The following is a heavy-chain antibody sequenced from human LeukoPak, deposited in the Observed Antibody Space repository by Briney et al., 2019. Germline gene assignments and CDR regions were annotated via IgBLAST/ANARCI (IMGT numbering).Heavy chain of an antibody. D-gene: IGHD6-13*01. CDR3: ARASYSSSWARKNWFDP. J-gene: IGHJ5*02. CDR2: INHSGST. V-gene: IGHV4-34*01. CDR1: GGSFSGYY. Sequence: SETLSLSCAVYGGSFSGYYWSWIRQPPGKGLEWVGEINHSGSTNYNPSLKSRVTISVDTSKNQFSLKLSSVTAADTAVYYCARASYSSSWARKNWFDPWGQGTLVTVSS.